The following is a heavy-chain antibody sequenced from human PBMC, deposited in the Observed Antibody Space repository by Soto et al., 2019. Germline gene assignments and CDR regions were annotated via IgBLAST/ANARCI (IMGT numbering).Heavy chain of an antibody. CDR2: ISYDGSNK. CDR3: VRGSRRRYFDY. J-gene: IGHJ4*02. Sequence: QVQLVESGGGVVQPGRSLRLSCAASGFTFSSYAMHWVRQAPGKGLEWVAVISYDGSNKYYADSVKGRFTISRDNSKNTLYLQMNSLRAEDTAVYYCVRGSRRRYFDYWGQGTLVTVSS. V-gene: IGHV3-30-3*01. CDR1: GFTFSSYA.